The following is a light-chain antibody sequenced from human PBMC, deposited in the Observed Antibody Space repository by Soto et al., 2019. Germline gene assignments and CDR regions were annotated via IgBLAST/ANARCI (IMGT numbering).Light chain of an antibody. CDR2: EVT. CDR1: NRDVGGYNY. Sequence: QSALTQSASVSGFPGQSITISCTGTNRDVGGYNYVSWYQHHPGKAPKLIIYEVTYRPSGVSNRFSGSKSSNTASLTISGLQAEDEADYYCSSYRNSARVFGGGTQLTVL. J-gene: IGLJ7*01. V-gene: IGLV2-14*01. CDR3: SSYRNSARV.